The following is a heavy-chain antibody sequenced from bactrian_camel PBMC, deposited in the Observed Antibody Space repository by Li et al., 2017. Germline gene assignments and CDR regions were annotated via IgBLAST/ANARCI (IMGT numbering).Heavy chain of an antibody. J-gene: IGHJ6*01. Sequence: HVQLVESGGGLVRPGGSLRLSCAADALTLSSYWMYWVRQAPGKGLEWVSTNAGNDITYHADSVKGRFTISRDNAKDTLYLQMYSLKTEDTALYYCATAPMFPAWGQGTQVTVS. D-gene: IGHD3*01. CDR1: ALTLSSYW. V-gene: IGHV3S1*01. CDR3: ATAPMFPA. CDR2: TNAGNDIT.